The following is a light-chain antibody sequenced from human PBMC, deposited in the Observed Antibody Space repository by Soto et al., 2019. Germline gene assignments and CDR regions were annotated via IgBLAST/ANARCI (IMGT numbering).Light chain of an antibody. J-gene: IGLJ3*02. V-gene: IGLV2-8*01. CDR2: EVA. CDR3: SSYAGDNRLV. Sequence: QSALTQPPSASGSPGQSVTISCTGTSSEIGRYNYVSWYQQHPGKAPKLIVFEVAQRPTGVPDRFSASKSGNTASLTVSGLQAEDEADYYCSSYAGDNRLVFGGGTKLTVL. CDR1: SSEIGRYNY.